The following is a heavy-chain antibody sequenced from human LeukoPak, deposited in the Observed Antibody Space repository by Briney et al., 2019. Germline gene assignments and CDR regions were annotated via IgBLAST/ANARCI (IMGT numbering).Heavy chain of an antibody. CDR1: GFTFSSYS. D-gene: IGHD1-14*01. Sequence: PGGSLRLSCAASGFTFSSYSINWVRQAPGKGLEWVSSISSSSSYIYYADSVKGRFTISRDNAKNSLYLQMNSLRAEDTAVYYCARDRRREVLTQDYWGQGTLVTVSS. J-gene: IGHJ4*02. V-gene: IGHV3-21*01. CDR2: ISSSSSYI. CDR3: ARDRRREVLTQDY.